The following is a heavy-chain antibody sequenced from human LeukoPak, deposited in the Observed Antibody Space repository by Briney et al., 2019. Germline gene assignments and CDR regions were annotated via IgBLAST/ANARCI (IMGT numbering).Heavy chain of an antibody. V-gene: IGHV3-9*01. CDR1: GFTFDDYA. J-gene: IGHJ4*02. CDR3: AKDKIGYSSSWPDY. Sequence: GGSLRLSCAASGFTFDDYAMHWVRQAPGKGLEWVSGISWNSGSIVYADSVKGRFTISRDNAKNSLYLQMTSLRAEDTALYYCAKDKIGYSSSWPDYWGQGTLVTVSS. CDR2: ISWNSGSI. D-gene: IGHD6-13*01.